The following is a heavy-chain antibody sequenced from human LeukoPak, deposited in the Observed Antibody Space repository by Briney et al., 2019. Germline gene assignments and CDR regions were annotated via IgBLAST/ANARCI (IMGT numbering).Heavy chain of an antibody. V-gene: IGHV1-2*04. CDR2: INPNSGGT. Sequence: ASVKVSCKASGYTFTGYYMHWVRQAPGQGLEWMGWINPNSGGTNYAQKFQGWVTMTRDTSISTAYMELSRLRSDDTAVHYCARVPSYIAANFDYWGQGTLVTVSS. D-gene: IGHD6-13*01. CDR1: GYTFTGYY. J-gene: IGHJ4*02. CDR3: ARVPSYIAANFDY.